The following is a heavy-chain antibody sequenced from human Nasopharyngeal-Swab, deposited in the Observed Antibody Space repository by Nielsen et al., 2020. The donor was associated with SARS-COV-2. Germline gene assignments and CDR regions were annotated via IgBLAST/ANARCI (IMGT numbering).Heavy chain of an antibody. J-gene: IGHJ5*02. CDR3: ARGRNPGRGYDDNWFDP. CDR2: VYYTGRA. V-gene: IGHV4-59*01. CDR1: SDSISTYY. Sequence: SETLSLTCNVLSDSISTYYWHWIRQPPGKGLEWIGFVYYTGRAYYSPSLESRVTISVDTSKNQFSLTVHSLTAADTAVYYCARGRNPGRGYDDNWFDPWGQGTLVIVSS. D-gene: IGHD5-12*01.